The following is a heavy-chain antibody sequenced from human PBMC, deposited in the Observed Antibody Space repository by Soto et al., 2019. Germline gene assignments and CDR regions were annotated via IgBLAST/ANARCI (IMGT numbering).Heavy chain of an antibody. V-gene: IGHV2-5*02. J-gene: IGHJ5*01. Sequence: GPTLVNPTHPLTLTCTFSGFSLSTSVVGVGWIRQPPGKALEWLALIYWDDDKRYSPSLKSRLTITKDTSRNQVVLTITNMGPVDTGTYYCAHSHSSGWSNFFDPWGQGTLVTVYS. CDR1: GFSLSTSVVG. CDR2: IYWDDDK. D-gene: IGHD6-19*01. CDR3: AHSHSSGWSNFFDP.